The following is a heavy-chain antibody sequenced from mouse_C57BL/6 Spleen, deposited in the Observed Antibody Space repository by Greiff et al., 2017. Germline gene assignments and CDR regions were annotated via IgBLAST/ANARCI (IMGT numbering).Heavy chain of an antibody. D-gene: IGHD1-1*01. CDR2: INPNNGGT. CDR1: GYTFTDYN. J-gene: IGHJ1*03. V-gene: IGHV1-18*01. CDR3: ARTYGSSYVPYWYFDV. Sequence: EVKLQQSGPELVKPGASVKIPCKASGYTFTDYNMDWVKQSHGKSLEWIGDINPNNGGTNYTQKFKGKATLTLDKSSSTAYMELRSLTSEDTAVYYCARTYGSSYVPYWYFDVWGTGTTVTVSS.